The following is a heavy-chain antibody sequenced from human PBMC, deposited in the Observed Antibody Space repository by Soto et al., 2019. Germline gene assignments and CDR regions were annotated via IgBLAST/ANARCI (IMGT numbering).Heavy chain of an antibody. D-gene: IGHD3-22*01. Sequence: PSETLSLTCTVSGGSISSSSYYWGWIRQPPGKGLEWIGSIYYSGSTYYNPSLKSRVTISVDTSKNQFSLKLSSVTAADTAVYYCARQGPEITMIGYSYFDLWGRGTLVTVSS. CDR2: IYYSGST. V-gene: IGHV4-39*01. J-gene: IGHJ2*01. CDR1: GGSISSSSYY. CDR3: ARQGPEITMIGYSYFDL.